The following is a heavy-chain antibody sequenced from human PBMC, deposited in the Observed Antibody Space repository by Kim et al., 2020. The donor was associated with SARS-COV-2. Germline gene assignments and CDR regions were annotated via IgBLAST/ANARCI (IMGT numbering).Heavy chain of an antibody. V-gene: IGHV3-33*01. CDR2: IWYDGSNK. D-gene: IGHD1-26*01. CDR3: ARDIPAVGASAGDL. CDR1: GFTFSSYG. Sequence: GGSLRLSCAASGFTFSSYGMHWVRQAPGKGLEWVAVIWYDGSNKYYADSVKGRFTISRDNSKNTLYLQMNSLRAEDTAVYYCARDIPAVGASAGDLWGQGTLVTVSS. J-gene: IGHJ5*02.